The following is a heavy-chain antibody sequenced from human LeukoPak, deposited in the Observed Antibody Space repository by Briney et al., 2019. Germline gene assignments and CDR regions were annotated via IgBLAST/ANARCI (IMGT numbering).Heavy chain of an antibody. CDR2: IYYSGST. J-gene: IGHJ4*02. CDR1: GGSISSGDYY. V-gene: IGHV4-30-4*08. Sequence: SETLSLXCTVSGGSISSGDYYWSWIRQPPGKGLEWIGYIYYSGSTYYNPSLKSRVTISVDTSKNQFSLKLSSVTAADTAVYYCARDPGLYYFDYWGQGTLVTVSS. CDR3: ARDPGLYYFDY.